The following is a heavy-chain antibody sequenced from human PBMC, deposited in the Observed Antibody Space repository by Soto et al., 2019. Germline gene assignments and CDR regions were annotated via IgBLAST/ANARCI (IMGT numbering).Heavy chain of an antibody. D-gene: IGHD3-22*01. CDR2: ISGSGGST. V-gene: IGHV3-23*01. CDR1: GFTFSSYA. J-gene: IGHJ4*01. CDR3: AKALEYSSSPLDY. Sequence: GGSLRLSCAASGFTFSSYAMSWVRQAPGKGLEWVSAISGSGGSTSYADSVKGRFTISRDNSKNTLYLQMNSLRADDTAIYYCAKALEYSSSPLDYWGHGTLVTVSS.